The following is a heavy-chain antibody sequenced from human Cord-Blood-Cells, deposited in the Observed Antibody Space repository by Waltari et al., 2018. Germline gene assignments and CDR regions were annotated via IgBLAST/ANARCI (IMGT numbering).Heavy chain of an antibody. Sequence: EVQLVESGGGLVQPGGSLRLSCAASGFTFSSYSMDWVRPAPGKGLEWVSYISSSSSTIYYADSVKGRFTISRDNAKNSLYLQMNSLRDEDTAVYYCARWGAGGQLGIFDYWGQGTLVTVSS. J-gene: IGHJ4*02. CDR1: GFTFSSYS. V-gene: IGHV3-48*02. CDR2: ISSSSSTI. D-gene: IGHD7-27*01. CDR3: ARWGAGGQLGIFDY.